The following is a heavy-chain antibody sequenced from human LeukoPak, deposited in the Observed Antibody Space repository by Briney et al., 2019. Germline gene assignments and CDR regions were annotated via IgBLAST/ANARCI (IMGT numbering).Heavy chain of an antibody. D-gene: IGHD4-17*01. CDR2: IYYSGTTNDSGST. J-gene: IGHJ4*02. CDR3: AGLTYYGDSAY. Sequence: SETLSLTCTISSGSISRYYWSWIRQPPGKGLEWIGFIYYSGTTNDSGSTNYKPSLKSRVTILVDTSKNQFSLRLYSVTPADTAVYYCAGLTYYGDSAYWGQGTLVSVSS. V-gene: IGHV4-59*08. CDR1: SGSISRYY.